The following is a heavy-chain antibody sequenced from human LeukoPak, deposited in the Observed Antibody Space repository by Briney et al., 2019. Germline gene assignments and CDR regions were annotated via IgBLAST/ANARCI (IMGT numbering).Heavy chain of an antibody. CDR1: GFTFSSYA. D-gene: IGHD3-10*01. CDR3: AKLLWFGELSGDY. Sequence: GGSLRLSCAASGFTFSSYAMHWVRQAPGKGLEWVAVISYDGSNKYYADSVKGRFTISRDNSKNTLYLQMNSLRAEDTAVYYCAKLLWFGELSGDYWGQGTLVTVSS. CDR2: ISYDGSNK. V-gene: IGHV3-30-3*02. J-gene: IGHJ4*02.